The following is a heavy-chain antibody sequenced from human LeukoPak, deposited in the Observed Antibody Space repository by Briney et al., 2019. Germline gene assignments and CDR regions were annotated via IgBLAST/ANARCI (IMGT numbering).Heavy chain of an antibody. J-gene: IGHJ4*02. CDR1: GYTFTRYY. Sequence: ASVKVSCKAYGYTFTRYYIHWVRQAPGQGLEWMGTINPSGDSTSYAQKFQGRVTMTRDTSTSTVYMELSSLTSEDTAVYYCARAPGYGGNSDYWGQGTLVTVSS. CDR2: INPSGDST. D-gene: IGHD4-23*01. V-gene: IGHV1-46*01. CDR3: ARAPGYGGNSDY.